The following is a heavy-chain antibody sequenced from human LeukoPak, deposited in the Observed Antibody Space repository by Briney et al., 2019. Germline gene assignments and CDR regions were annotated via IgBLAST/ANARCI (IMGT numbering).Heavy chain of an antibody. D-gene: IGHD4-17*01. CDR1: GGSISSHY. CDR2: IYYSGST. CDR3: ARDNGDGYFDY. Sequence: SETLSLTCTVSGGSISSHYWSWIRQPPGKGLEWVGYIYYSGSTNYNPSLKSRVTISVDTSKDQFSLKLSSVTAADTAVYYCARDNGDGYFDYWGQGTLVTVSS. J-gene: IGHJ4*02. V-gene: IGHV4-59*11.